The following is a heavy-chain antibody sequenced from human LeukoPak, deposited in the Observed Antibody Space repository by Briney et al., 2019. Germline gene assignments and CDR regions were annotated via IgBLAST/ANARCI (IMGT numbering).Heavy chain of an antibody. CDR3: ARVCRGGYCSSTSSFDY. CDR2: XXXYNGNT. J-gene: IGHJ4*02. D-gene: IGHD2-2*01. V-gene: IGHV1-18*01. Sequence: XXSCKASXYTFTSYGISWVRQAPGQGGEWMGXXXXYNGNTNYAQKLQGRVTMTTDTTTSTAYMELRSLRSDDTAVYYCARVCRGGYCSSTSSFDYWGQGTLVTVSS. CDR1: XYTFTSYG.